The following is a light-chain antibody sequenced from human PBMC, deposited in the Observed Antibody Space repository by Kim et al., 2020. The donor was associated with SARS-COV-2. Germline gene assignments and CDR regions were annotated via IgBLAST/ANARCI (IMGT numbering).Light chain of an antibody. CDR3: QQTYSAPYN. J-gene: IGKJ2*01. CDR2: AAY. V-gene: IGKV1-39*01. CDR1: QSISNY. Sequence: ASVGDRVSITCRASQSISNYVNWYQQKPGKAPNLLIYAAYTLKSGVPSRFSGGGSGTDFTLTIRGLQPEDFASYYCQQTYSAPYNFGQGTKVDIK.